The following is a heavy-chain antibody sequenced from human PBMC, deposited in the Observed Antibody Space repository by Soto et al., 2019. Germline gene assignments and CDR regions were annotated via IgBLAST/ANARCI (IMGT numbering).Heavy chain of an antibody. V-gene: IGHV1-69*01. J-gene: IGHJ6*02. CDR2: ISPIFGST. D-gene: IGHD4-17*01. Sequence: VQLVQSGAEVKKPGSSVKVSCRASGATFRSYAFTWVRQAPGQGLEWMGGISPIFGSTIYARQFQGRVTITADDSASTAYMELNSLSSEDTAVYYCAGDYGVYDCYGMDVWGQGTTVTVSS. CDR1: GATFRSYA. CDR3: AGDYGVYDCYGMDV.